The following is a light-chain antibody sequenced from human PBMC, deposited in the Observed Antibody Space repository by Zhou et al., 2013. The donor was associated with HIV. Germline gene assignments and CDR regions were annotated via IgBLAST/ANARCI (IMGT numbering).Light chain of an antibody. CDR3: QQANSFPGEVT. CDR1: QGISSS. J-gene: IGKJ4*01. CDR2: AAS. Sequence: DIQLTQSPPFVSASVGDRVTITCRASQGISSSLAWYQHNPGKAPKLLIYAASTLQSGVPSRFSGSGSGTDFTLTISSLQPEDFATYYCQQANSFPGEVTFGGGTKVEIK. V-gene: IGKV1-12*01.